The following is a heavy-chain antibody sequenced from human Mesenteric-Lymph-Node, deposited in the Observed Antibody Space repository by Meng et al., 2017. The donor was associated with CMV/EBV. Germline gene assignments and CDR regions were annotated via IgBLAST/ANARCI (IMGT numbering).Heavy chain of an antibody. Sequence: GESLKISCAASGFTFSSYAMNWVRQAPGKGLEWVSAISGSAGSTYYADSVKGRFTISRDNSKNTLYLQMNSLTAEDTAVYYCAKEQWLARVGFDYWGQGTLVTVSS. CDR3: AKEQWLARVGFDY. D-gene: IGHD6-19*01. V-gene: IGHV3-23*01. CDR1: GFTFSSYA. J-gene: IGHJ4*02. CDR2: ISGSAGST.